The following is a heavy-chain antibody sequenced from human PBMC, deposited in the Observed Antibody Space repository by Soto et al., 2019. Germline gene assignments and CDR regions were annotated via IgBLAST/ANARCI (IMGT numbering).Heavy chain of an antibody. J-gene: IGHJ4*02. Sequence: PGGSLRLSCAASGFTFSSYAMSWVRQAPGKGLEWVSAISGSGGSTYYADSVKGRFTISRDNSKNTLYLQMNSLRAEDTAVYYCAKGLLRYFDWLPYFDYWGQGXLVTVSS. CDR2: ISGSGGST. D-gene: IGHD3-9*01. V-gene: IGHV3-23*01. CDR3: AKGLLRYFDWLPYFDY. CDR1: GFTFSSYA.